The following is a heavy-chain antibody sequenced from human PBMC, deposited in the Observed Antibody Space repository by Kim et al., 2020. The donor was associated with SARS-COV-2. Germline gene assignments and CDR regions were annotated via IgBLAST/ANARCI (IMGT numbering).Heavy chain of an antibody. J-gene: IGHJ4*02. CDR1: GYTFTSYG. CDR2: ISAYNGNT. CDR3: ARDRAVAGTRSTMGY. D-gene: IGHD6-19*01. Sequence: ASVKVSCKASGYTFTSYGISWVRQAPGQGLEWMGWISAYNGNTNYAQKLQGRATMTTDTSTSTAYMELRSLRSDDTAVYYCARDRAVAGTRSTMGYWGQGTLVTVSS. V-gene: IGHV1-18*04.